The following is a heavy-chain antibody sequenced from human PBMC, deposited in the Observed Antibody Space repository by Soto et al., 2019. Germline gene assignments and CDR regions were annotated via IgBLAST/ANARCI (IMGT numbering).Heavy chain of an antibody. CDR2: IYYSGST. J-gene: IGHJ4*02. Sequence: SETLSLTCTVSGGSISSYYWSWIRQPPGKGLEWIGYIYYSGSTNYNPSLKSRVTISVDTSKNQFSLKLSSVTAADTAVYYCARLDTYYDFWSGYYIAIWGQGTLVTVSS. V-gene: IGHV4-59*08. CDR3: ARLDTYYDFWSGYYIAI. CDR1: GGSISSYY. D-gene: IGHD3-3*01.